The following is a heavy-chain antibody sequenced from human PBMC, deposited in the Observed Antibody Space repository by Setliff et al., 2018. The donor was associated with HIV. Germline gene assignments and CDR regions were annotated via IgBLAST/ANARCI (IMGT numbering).Heavy chain of an antibody. V-gene: IGHV3-48*04. CDR2: ISSSGSTI. CDR3: ARASSKDYYYYYMDV. CDR1: GFTFSSCA. D-gene: IGHD4-4*01. Sequence: PGGSLRLSCAASGFTFSSCAMSWVRQAPGKGLEWVSYISSSGSTIYYADSVKGRFTISRDNAKNSLYLQMNSLRAEETAVYYCARASSKDYYYYYMDVWGKGTTVTVSS. J-gene: IGHJ6*03.